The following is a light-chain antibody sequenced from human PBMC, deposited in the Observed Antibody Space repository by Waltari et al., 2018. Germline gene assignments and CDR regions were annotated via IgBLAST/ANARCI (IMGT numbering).Light chain of an antibody. CDR2: GAS. V-gene: IGKV3-15*01. CDR3: EQYSNWPGT. Sequence: EIVMTQSPATLSVSTGERATLSGRASQSIAGYLAWYQQKPGQPPRLLIYGASTSATGFPARFSGRGSGTEFTLTISSLQSEDFAVYYWEQYSNWPGTFGQGTKLEIK. CDR1: QSIAGY. J-gene: IGKJ2*02.